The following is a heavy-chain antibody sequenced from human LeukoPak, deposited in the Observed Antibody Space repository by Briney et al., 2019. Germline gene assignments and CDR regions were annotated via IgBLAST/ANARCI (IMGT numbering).Heavy chain of an antibody. CDR2: LSGSGRYT. V-gene: IGHV3-23*01. CDR3: AKTVSGNPARDAFDI. J-gene: IGHJ3*02. Sequence: GGSLRPSCTASRFTFSNYAMSWVRQAPGKGLEWVSSLSGSGRYTYYADSVQGRFSISRDNSKTTLYLQMNSLRAEDTAVYYCAKTVSGNPARDAFDIWGQGTMVAVSS. CDR1: RFTFSNYA. D-gene: IGHD1-26*01.